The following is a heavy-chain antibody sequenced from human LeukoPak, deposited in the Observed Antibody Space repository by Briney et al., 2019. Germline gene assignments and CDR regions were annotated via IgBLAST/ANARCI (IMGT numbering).Heavy chain of an antibody. D-gene: IGHD4-17*01. Sequence: PSETLSLTCTVPGASLSSNNYYWGWIRQPPGKRLEWIGSISYSGSAYYNPSLKSRVTISVDMSKNQFSLKLTSVTAADTAVYYCVGTVGDYSTSIWGQGTLVTVSS. CDR2: ISYSGSA. V-gene: IGHV4-39*01. CDR3: VGTVGDYSTSI. J-gene: IGHJ4*02. CDR1: GASLSSNNYY.